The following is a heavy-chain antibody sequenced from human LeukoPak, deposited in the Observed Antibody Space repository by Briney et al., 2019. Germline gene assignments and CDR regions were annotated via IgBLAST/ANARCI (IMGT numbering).Heavy chain of an antibody. CDR3: ARVDALYYYYYGMDV. CDR1: GYTFTSYG. D-gene: IGHD3/OR15-3a*01. V-gene: IGHV1-18*01. CDR2: ISAYNGNT. J-gene: IGHJ6*02. Sequence: ASVKVSCKASGYTFTSYGISWVRQAPGQGLEWMGWISAYNGNTNYAQKLQGRVTMTTDTSTSTAYMELGSLRSDDTAVYYCARVDALYYYYYGMDVWGQGTTVTVSS.